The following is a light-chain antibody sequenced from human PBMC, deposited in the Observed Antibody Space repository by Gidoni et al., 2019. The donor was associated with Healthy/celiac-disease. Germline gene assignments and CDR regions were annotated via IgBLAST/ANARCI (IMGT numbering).Light chain of an antibody. CDR2: KAS. J-gene: IGKJ1*01. V-gene: IGKV1-5*03. CDR1: QSISSW. CDR3: QQYNSYPWT. Sequence: DIQMTQPPPPLSASVGDRVTITCRASQSISSWLAWYQQKPGKAPKLLIYKASSLESGVPSRFSGSGSGTEFTLTISSLQPDDFATYYCQQYNSYPWTFGQGTKVDIK.